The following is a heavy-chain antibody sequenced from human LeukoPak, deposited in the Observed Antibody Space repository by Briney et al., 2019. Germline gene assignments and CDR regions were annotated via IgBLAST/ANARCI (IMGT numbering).Heavy chain of an antibody. CDR3: ARDATYSSGWYIDP. CDR2: INPNSGGT. CDR1: GYTFTGYY. V-gene: IGHV1-2*02. J-gene: IGHJ5*02. D-gene: IGHD6-19*01. Sequence: ASVKVFCKASGYTFTGYYMHLGPQAPGQGLELMGRINPNSGGTNYAQKFQGRVTMTRDTSISTAYMELSRLRSDDTAVYYCARDATYSSGWYIDPWGQGTLVTVSS.